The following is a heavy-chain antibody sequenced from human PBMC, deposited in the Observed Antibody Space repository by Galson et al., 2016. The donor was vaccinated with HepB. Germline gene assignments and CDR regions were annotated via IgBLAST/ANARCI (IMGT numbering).Heavy chain of an antibody. J-gene: IGHJ4*02. CDR2: INSDGSST. Sequence: SLRLSCAASGFTFSTYWMHWGRQAPGKGLVWVARINSDGSSTGFADYVKGRFTISRDNAKNTLYLQMNSLRAEDTAVYYCARDLWRGGRIDYWGQGTLVTVSS. V-gene: IGHV3-74*01. CDR1: GFTFSTYW. CDR3: ARDLWRGGRIDY. D-gene: IGHD4-23*01.